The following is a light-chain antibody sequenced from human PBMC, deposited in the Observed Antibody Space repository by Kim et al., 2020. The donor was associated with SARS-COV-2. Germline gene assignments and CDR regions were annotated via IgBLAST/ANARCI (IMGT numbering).Light chain of an antibody. J-gene: IGLJ2*01. CDR2: YDS. CDR1: RIGSKS. V-gene: IGLV3-21*04. Sequence: PGEAARVSCGGNRIGSKSGHWYQQKSGQAPVLVIYYDSDRPSGIPERFSGSNSGNTATLTISRVEAGDEADYYCQVWDSSSDHRVVFGGGTKVTVL. CDR3: QVWDSSSDHRVV.